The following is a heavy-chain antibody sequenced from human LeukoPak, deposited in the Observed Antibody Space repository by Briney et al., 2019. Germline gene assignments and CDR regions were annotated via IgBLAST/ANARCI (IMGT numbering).Heavy chain of an antibody. V-gene: IGHV3-7*01. CDR1: GFTFSSYW. D-gene: IGHD3-9*01. CDR3: ARNEIYYDILTGYRHFDY. J-gene: IGHJ4*02. Sequence: PGGSLRLSCEASGFTFSSYWMSWVRQAPGKGLEWVANIKQDGSEKKYPDSVKGRFTISRDNAKNSMYLQMNSLRAEDTAVYYCARNEIYYDILTGYRHFDYWGQGTLVTVFS. CDR2: IKQDGSEK.